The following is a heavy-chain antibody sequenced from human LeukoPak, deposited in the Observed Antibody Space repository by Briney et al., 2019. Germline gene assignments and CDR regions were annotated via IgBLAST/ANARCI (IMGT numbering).Heavy chain of an antibody. CDR1: GGSISSSNYY. J-gene: IGHJ4*02. V-gene: IGHV4-39*07. CDR3: ARVLDFWSADY. Sequence: SETLSLTCTVSGGSISSSNYYWGWIRQPPGKGLEWFGSIHQRGSTFYNPSLKSRVTIPVDTSKNQFSLRLSSVTAADTAVYYCARVLDFWSADYWGQGTLVTVSS. CDR2: IHQRGST. D-gene: IGHD3-3*01.